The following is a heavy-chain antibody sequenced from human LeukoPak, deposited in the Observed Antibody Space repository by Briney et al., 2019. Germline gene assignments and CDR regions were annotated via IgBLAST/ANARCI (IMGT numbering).Heavy chain of an antibody. Sequence: GSSVKVSCKASGGTFSSYTISWVRQAPGQGLEWMGRIIPILGIANYVQKFQGRVTITADKSTSTAYMELSSLRSEDTAVYYCARAPSTVTTYGYYYYGMDVWGQGTTVTVSS. V-gene: IGHV1-69*02. CDR2: IIPILGIA. D-gene: IGHD4-11*01. J-gene: IGHJ6*02. CDR3: ARAPSTVTTYGYYYYGMDV. CDR1: GGTFSSYT.